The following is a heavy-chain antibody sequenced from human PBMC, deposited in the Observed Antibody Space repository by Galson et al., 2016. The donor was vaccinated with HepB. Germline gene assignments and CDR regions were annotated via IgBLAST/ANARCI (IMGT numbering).Heavy chain of an antibody. CDR3: ARGQDRWSGYLKGYFDY. CDR1: GFFFTGHY. CDR2: INPNSGDT. D-gene: IGHD3-3*01. V-gene: IGHV1-2*02. Sequence: SVKVSCKASGFFFTGHYIHWVRQAPGQGLEWMGCINPNSGDTKYARTFQDRVLLTRDTSINTAYMQLSRLNSDDSAVYYCARGQDRWSGYLKGYFDYWGQGSLVTVSS. J-gene: IGHJ4*02.